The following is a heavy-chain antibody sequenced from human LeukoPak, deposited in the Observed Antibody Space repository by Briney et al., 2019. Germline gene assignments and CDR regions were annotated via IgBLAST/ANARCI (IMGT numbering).Heavy chain of an antibody. Sequence: GGSLRLSCVASGFTFKSHNMNWVRQAPGKGLEWVSFTSGDSKVIYYADSVKGRFTISRDNAKNSLYLQMNSLRADDTAVYYCGRDGGVAYGLDVWGQGTTVTVFS. CDR2: TSGDSKVI. CDR3: GRDGGVAYGLDV. CDR1: GFTFKSHN. D-gene: IGHD3-3*01. J-gene: IGHJ6*02. V-gene: IGHV3-48*01.